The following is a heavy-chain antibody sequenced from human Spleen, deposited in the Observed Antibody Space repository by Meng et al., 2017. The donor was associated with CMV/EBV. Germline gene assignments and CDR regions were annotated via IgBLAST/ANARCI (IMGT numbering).Heavy chain of an antibody. D-gene: IGHD2-15*01. Sequence: ASVKVSCKASGYIFTSYAISWVRQAPGQGLEWMGWISAHHGNTIYAQKFQGRVTMTTDISTSTAYMELTSLRSDDTAVYYCARNDIVVVVSATRLDYWGQGTLVTVSS. V-gene: IGHV1-18*01. CDR1: GYIFTSYA. CDR2: ISAHHGNT. J-gene: IGHJ4*02. CDR3: ARNDIVVVVSATRLDY.